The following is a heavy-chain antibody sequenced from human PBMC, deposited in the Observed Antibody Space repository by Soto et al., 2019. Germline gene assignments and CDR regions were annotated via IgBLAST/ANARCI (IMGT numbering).Heavy chain of an antibody. V-gene: IGHV3-33*06. CDR2: VRFGGSSE. CDR1: GFTFSDFTTYA. D-gene: IGHD3-10*01. Sequence: GGSLRLSCAASGFTFSDFTTYAVHWVRQAPGQGLEWVAVVRFGGSSEYYAESVKGRFTVARDHSKNTLYLQMNSLRAEDTAVHYCAKRELHAFDIWGQGTMVTFS. CDR3: AKRELHAFDI. J-gene: IGHJ3*02.